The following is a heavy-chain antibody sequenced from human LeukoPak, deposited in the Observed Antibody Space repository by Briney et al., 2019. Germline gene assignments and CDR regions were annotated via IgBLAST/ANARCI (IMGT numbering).Heavy chain of an antibody. D-gene: IGHD1-26*01. CDR1: GFIFDDHG. J-gene: IGHJ4*02. V-gene: IGHV3-20*04. CDR2: INWSGGST. Sequence: GGSLRLSCAASGFIFDDHGMNWVRRAPGKGLEWVSGINWSGGSTSYADSVKGRFTISRDNAKNSLYLQMDSLRAEDTAIYYCTTDHVGATVEFDSWGQGTLVTVSS. CDR3: TTDHVGATVEFDS.